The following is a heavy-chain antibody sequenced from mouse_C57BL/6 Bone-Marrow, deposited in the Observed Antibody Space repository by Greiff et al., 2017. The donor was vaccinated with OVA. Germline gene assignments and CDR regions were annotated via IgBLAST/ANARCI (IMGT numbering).Heavy chain of an antibody. Sequence: DVQLQESGPVLVKPGASVKMSCKASGYTFTDYYMNWVKQSHGKSLEWIGVINPYNGGTSYNQKFKGKATLTVDKSSSTAYMELNSLTSEDSAVYYCARDYSNYGYFDVWGTGTTVTVSS. J-gene: IGHJ1*03. CDR2: INPYNGGT. V-gene: IGHV1-19*01. D-gene: IGHD2-5*01. CDR1: GYTFTDYY. CDR3: ARDYSNYGYFDV.